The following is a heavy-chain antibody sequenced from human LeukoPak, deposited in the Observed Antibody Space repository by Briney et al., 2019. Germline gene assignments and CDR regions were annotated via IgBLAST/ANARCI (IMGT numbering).Heavy chain of an antibody. Sequence: SVKVSCKASGGTFSSYAISWVRQAPGQGLEWMGGIIPIFGTANYAQKFQGRVTMTRDMSTSTVYMELSSLRSEDTAVYYCARGADLKDWGQGTLVTVSS. CDR1: GGTFSSYA. CDR3: ARGADLKD. CDR2: IIPIFGTA. J-gene: IGHJ4*02. V-gene: IGHV1-69*05.